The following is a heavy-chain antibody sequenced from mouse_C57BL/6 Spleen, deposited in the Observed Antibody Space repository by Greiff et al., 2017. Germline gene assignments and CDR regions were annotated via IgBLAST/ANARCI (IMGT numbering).Heavy chain of an antibody. CDR3: VRSLYYDDEGFAY. CDR2: IRSKSNNYAT. V-gene: IGHV10-1*01. D-gene: IGHD2-4*01. CDR1: GFSFNTYA. J-gene: IGHJ3*01. Sequence: EVHLVESGGGLVQPKGSLKLSCAASGFSFNTYAMNWVRQAPGKGLEWVARIRSKSNNYATYYADSVKDRFTISRDDSESMLYLQMNNLKTEDTAMYYWVRSLYYDDEGFAYWGQGTLVTVSA.